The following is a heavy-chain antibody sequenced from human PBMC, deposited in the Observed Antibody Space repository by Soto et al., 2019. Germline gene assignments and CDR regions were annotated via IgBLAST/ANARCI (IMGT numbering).Heavy chain of an antibody. D-gene: IGHD4-4*01. CDR1: GGSIMSPGYY. CDR3: VSAFEHRDGYSSAWIIES. V-gene: IGHV4-31*03. J-gene: IGHJ4*02. Sequence: QVYLQESGPGLVKPSQTLSLTCTVSGGSIMSPGYYWTWIRQHPGMGLEWIGHIQNSGITRYNPVLKSRVAISIDTSKDYFSLTISSVTTADTAVFYCVSAFEHRDGYSSAWIIESWGQGTLVSVSS. CDR2: IQNSGIT.